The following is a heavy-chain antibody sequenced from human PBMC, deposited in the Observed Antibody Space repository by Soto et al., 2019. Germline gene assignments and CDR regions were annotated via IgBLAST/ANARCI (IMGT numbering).Heavy chain of an antibody. Sequence: QVQLVESGGGVVQPGRSLRLSCAASGFSFSTYDMHWVRQAPGKGLEWVATIWYGGSTKYSTASVKGRFTISRDNFKNTLYLHMNSLRDEDTAIYFCARGMPAEGTGGVDYWGQGTLVTVSS. D-gene: IGHD1-1*01. CDR2: IWYGGSTK. CDR1: GFSFSTYD. J-gene: IGHJ4*02. CDR3: ARGMPAEGTGGVDY. V-gene: IGHV3-33*01.